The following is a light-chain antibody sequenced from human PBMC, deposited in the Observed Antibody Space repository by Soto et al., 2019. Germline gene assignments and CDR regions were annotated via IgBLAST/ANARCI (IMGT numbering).Light chain of an antibody. V-gene: IGKV3-20*01. J-gene: IGKJ4*01. Sequence: EIVLTQSPATLSLSPGERATLSCRASQSVKTFLVWYQQRPGQAPRLLIYGASSRATGIPDRFSGSGSGTDFTLTISRLETEDCAVYYCQQYGSSPLTFGGGTKVDIK. CDR2: GAS. CDR3: QQYGSSPLT. CDR1: QSVKTF.